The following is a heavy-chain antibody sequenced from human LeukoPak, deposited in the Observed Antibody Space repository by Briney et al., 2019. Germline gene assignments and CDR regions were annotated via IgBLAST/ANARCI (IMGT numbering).Heavy chain of an antibody. Sequence: PGGSLRLSCAASGFTLSSYWMHWVRQAPGKGLVWVSRINTDGSSTSYADSVKGRFTISRDNAKNTLYLQMNSLRAEDTAVYYCAREACSSTSCWFDPWGQGTLVTVSS. J-gene: IGHJ5*02. CDR2: INTDGSST. CDR3: AREACSSTSCWFDP. V-gene: IGHV3-74*01. D-gene: IGHD2-2*01. CDR1: GFTLSSYW.